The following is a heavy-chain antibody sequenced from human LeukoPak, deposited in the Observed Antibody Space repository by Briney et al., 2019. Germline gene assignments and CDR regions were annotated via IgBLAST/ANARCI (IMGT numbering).Heavy chain of an antibody. Sequence: GSSVKVSCKASGGSFNNYAISWVRQAPGQGLEWMGRIIPIFGIANSAQKFQGRVTITADKSTNTAYMELSSLRSEDTAVYYCARGPAMRYFDLWGRGTLVTVSS. J-gene: IGHJ2*01. V-gene: IGHV1-69*04. CDR1: GGSFNNYA. CDR3: ARGPAMRYFDL. CDR2: IIPIFGIA.